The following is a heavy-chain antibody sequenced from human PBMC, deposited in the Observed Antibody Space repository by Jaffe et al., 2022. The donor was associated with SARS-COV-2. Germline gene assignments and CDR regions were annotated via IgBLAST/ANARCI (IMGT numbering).Heavy chain of an antibody. CDR2: IAVGSGNI. Sequence: QMQLVQSGPEVKKPGTSVKVSCKASGFTFSSSAMQWVRQARGQRLEWIGGIAVGSGNINYAQKFQDRVTITRDMSTSTAYMALSSLRSEDTAVYYCAAVNDFLYGSGFYGMDVWGQGTTVTVPS. CDR3: AAVNDFLYGSGFYGMDV. D-gene: IGHD3-10*01. CDR1: GFTFSSSA. J-gene: IGHJ6*02. V-gene: IGHV1-58*02.